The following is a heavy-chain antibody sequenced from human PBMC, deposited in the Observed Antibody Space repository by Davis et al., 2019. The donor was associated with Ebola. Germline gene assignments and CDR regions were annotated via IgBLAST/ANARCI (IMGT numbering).Heavy chain of an antibody. CDR3: ARAAAWVGETHY. Sequence: MPSETLSLTCTVSGVSISSYYWSWIRQPPGKGLEWIAYIYYSGTTNYNPPLKSRVTTSVDTSKNQFSLKLSSVTAADTAVYYCARAAAWVGETHYWGQGTLVTVSS. V-gene: IGHV4-59*01. CDR1: GVSISSYY. D-gene: IGHD1-26*01. CDR2: IYYSGTT. J-gene: IGHJ4*02.